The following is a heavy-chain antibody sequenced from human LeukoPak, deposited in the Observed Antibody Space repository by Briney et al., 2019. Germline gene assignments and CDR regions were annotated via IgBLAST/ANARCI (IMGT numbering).Heavy chain of an antibody. CDR2: INHSGST. D-gene: IGHD6-19*01. J-gene: IGHJ4*02. Sequence: SETLSLTCAVYGGSFSGYYWSWIRQPPGKGLEWIGEINHSGSTNYNPSLKSRVTISIDTPKNHFSLKLSSVTAADTAVYYFARSRATIRSSGWYNYWGQGTLVTVSS. CDR1: GGSFSGYY. V-gene: IGHV4-34*01. CDR3: ARSRATIRSSGWYNY.